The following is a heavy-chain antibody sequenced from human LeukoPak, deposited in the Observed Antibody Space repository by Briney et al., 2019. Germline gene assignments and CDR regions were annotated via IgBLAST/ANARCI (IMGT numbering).Heavy chain of an antibody. D-gene: IGHD5-24*01. Sequence: GRSLRLSCAASGFTFSSCGMHWVRQAPGKGLEWVAVIWYDGTNKYYADSVKGRFTISRDNSKNALYLQMNSLRAEDTAVYYCARGRDGYNWIDYWGQGTLVTVSS. CDR2: IWYDGTNK. CDR3: ARGRDGYNWIDY. V-gene: IGHV3-33*01. CDR1: GFTFSSCG. J-gene: IGHJ4*02.